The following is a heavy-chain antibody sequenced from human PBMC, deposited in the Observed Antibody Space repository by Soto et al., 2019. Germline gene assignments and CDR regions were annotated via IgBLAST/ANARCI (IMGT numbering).Heavy chain of an antibody. CDR1: DRSIRRYY. Sequence: PSETVSLPGTVSDRSIRRYYWGWIWQPPGKGLEWIGYIYYSGSTNYNPSLKSRVTISVDTSKNQFSLKLSSVTAADTAVYYCARTQGYNWFDTRGQGTLVT. J-gene: IGHJ5*02. CDR2: IYYSGST. V-gene: IGHV4-59*01. CDR3: ARTQGYNWFDT.